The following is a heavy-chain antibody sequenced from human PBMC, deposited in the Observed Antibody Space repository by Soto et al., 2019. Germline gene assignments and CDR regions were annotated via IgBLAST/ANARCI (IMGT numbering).Heavy chain of an antibody. CDR3: AGGIAARPLGY. CDR1: GGSISSGGYS. V-gene: IGHV4-30-2*01. CDR2: IYHSGNT. D-gene: IGHD6-6*01. Sequence: QLQLQESGSGLVKPSQTLSLTCAVSGGSISSGGYSWSWIRQPPGKGLEWIGYIYHSGNTYYNPSLKTRVTISVDSSKNQFSQKLSSLTAADTAVYSCAGGIAARPLGYWGQGTLGTDSS. J-gene: IGHJ4*02.